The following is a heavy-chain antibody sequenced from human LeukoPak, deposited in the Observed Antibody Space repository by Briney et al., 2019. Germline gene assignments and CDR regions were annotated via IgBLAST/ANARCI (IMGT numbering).Heavy chain of an antibody. V-gene: IGHV4-39*07. CDR2: VHYSGST. J-gene: IGHJ4*02. CDR1: GASISNSAYY. Sequence: SETLSLSCTVSGASISNSAYYWLWIRQPPGEGLECIGTVHYSGSTNYNPSLKSRVTISVDTSKNQFSLKLSSVTAADTAVYYCARGERGYSYGYWGQGTLVTVSS. CDR3: ARGERGYSYGY. D-gene: IGHD5-18*01.